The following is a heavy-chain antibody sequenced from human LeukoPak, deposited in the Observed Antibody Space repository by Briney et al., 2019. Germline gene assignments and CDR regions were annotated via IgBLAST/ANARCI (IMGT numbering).Heavy chain of an antibody. D-gene: IGHD5-24*01. CDR3: ARDSDRDGYTWGH. CDR1: GFTFSDYY. V-gene: IGHV3-11*04. Sequence: GGSLRLSCAASGFTFSDYYMSWIRQAPGKGLEWVSHISGTTSTIYYADSMKGRFTISRDNTKSSLYLQMNSLRAEDTAVYYCARDSDRDGYTWGHWGQGTLVTVSS. CDR2: ISGTTSTI. J-gene: IGHJ4*02.